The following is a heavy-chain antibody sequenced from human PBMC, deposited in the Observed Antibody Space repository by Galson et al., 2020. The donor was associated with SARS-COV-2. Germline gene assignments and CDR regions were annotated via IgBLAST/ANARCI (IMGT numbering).Heavy chain of an antibody. D-gene: IGHD3-10*01. CDR3: ARGLYYYGSGSPDGVDV. CDR1: GYTFTGYY. V-gene: IGHV1-2*02. CDR2: INPNSGGT. J-gene: IGHJ6*02. Sequence: ASVKVSCKASGYTFTGYYMHWVRQAPGQGLEWMGWINPNSGGTNYAQKFQGRVTMTRDTSISTAYMELSRLRSDDTAVYYCARGLYYYGSGSPDGVDVWGQGTTVTVSS.